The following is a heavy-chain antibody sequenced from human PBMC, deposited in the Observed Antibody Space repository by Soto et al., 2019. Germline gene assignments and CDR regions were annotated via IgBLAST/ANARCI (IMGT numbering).Heavy chain of an antibody. CDR1: GFTFSSYG. Sequence: GGSLRLSCAASGFTFSSYGMHWVRQAPGKGLEWVAVIWYDGSNKYYADSVKGRFTISRDNSKNTLYLQMNSLRAEDTAVYYCARGEMATSYYYYYGMDVWGQGTTVTVSS. CDR2: IWYDGSNK. D-gene: IGHD5-12*01. CDR3: ARGEMATSYYYYYGMDV. V-gene: IGHV3-33*01. J-gene: IGHJ6*02.